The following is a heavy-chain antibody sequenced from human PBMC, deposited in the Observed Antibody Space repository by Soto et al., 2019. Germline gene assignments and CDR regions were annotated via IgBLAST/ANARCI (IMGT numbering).Heavy chain of an antibody. CDR1: GFTFDDYA. J-gene: IGHJ4*02. V-gene: IGHV3-9*01. D-gene: IGHD2-2*01. CDR2: ISWNSGSI. Sequence: EVQLVESGGGLVQPGRSLRLSCAASGFTFDDYAMHWVRQAPGKGLEWVSGISWNSGSIGYADPVKGRFTISRDNAKNSLYLQMNSLRAEDTALYYCAKDLLGYCSSTSCSYFDYWGQGTLVTVSS. CDR3: AKDLLGYCSSTSCSYFDY.